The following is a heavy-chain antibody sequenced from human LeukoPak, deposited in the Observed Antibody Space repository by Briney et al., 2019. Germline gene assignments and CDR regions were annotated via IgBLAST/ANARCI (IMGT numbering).Heavy chain of an antibody. Sequence: AGGSLRLSCAASGFSFSSYWMSWVRQAPGKGLEWVANIKQDGSEKYYVDSVKGRFTISRDNAKNSLYLQMNSLRAEDTAVYYCARGRPTYFYDNSGGRVYFDYWGQGTLVTVSS. D-gene: IGHD3-22*01. V-gene: IGHV3-7*05. CDR1: GFSFSSYW. CDR3: ARGRPTYFYDNSGGRVYFDY. CDR2: IKQDGSEK. J-gene: IGHJ4*02.